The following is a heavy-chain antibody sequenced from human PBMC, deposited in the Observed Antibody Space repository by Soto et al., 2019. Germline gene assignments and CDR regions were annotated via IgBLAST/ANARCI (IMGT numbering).Heavy chain of an antibody. J-gene: IGHJ4*02. V-gene: IGHV4-59*01. Sequence: PSETLSLTCTVSGGSISSYYWSWIRQPPGKGLEWIGYIYYSGSTNYNPSLKSRVTISVDTSKNQFSLKLSSVTAADTAVYYCARAKMSGYYPHFDYWGQGTLVTVSS. CDR2: IYYSGST. D-gene: IGHD3-22*01. CDR3: ARAKMSGYYPHFDY. CDR1: GGSISSYY.